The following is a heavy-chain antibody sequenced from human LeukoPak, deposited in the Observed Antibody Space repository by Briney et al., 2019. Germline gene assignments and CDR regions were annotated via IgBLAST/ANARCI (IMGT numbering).Heavy chain of an antibody. D-gene: IGHD3-22*01. J-gene: IGHJ4*02. Sequence: SQTLSLTCTASGGSISSGSYYWSWIRQPAGKGLEWIGRIYTSGSTNYNPSLKSRVTISVDTSKNQFSLKLSSVTAADTAVYYCASRRLDYYDSSGYYYGVDYWGQGTLVTVSS. CDR1: GGSISSGSYY. V-gene: IGHV4-61*02. CDR2: IYTSGST. CDR3: ASRRLDYYDSSGYYYGVDY.